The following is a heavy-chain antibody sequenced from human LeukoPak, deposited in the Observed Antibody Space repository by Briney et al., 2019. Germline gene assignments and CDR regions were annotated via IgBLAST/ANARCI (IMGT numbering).Heavy chain of an antibody. D-gene: IGHD6-19*01. Sequence: ASETLSLTCTVSGASISNYYWSWIRQPAGKGLEWIGRIYTSGTTNYNPSLKSRVTMSVDTSKNQFSLKLSSVTAADTAVYYCARGSSAVAGTFDYWGRGTLVTVSS. CDR2: IYTSGTT. V-gene: IGHV4-4*07. CDR3: ARGSSAVAGTFDY. CDR1: GASISNYY. J-gene: IGHJ4*02.